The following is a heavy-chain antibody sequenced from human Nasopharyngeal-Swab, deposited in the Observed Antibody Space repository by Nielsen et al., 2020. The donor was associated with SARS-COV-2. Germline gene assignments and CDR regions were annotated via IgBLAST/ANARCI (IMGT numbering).Heavy chain of an antibody. J-gene: IGHJ6*02. CDR1: GGSISSYY. CDR3: AKDRDSGDDSDDYYHYYGMDV. D-gene: IGHD5-12*01. V-gene: IGHV3-23*01. CDR2: ISGGSDST. Sequence: GGSLRLSCTVSGGSISSYYWSWIRQPPGKGLEWVSVISGGSDSTYYTDSVRGRFTISRDNSKNTLNLQMNNLRAEDTAIYYCAKDRDSGDDSDDYYHYYGMDVWGQGTTVTVSS.